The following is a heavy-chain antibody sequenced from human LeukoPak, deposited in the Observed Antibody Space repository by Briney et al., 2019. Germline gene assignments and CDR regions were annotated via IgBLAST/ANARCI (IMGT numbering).Heavy chain of an antibody. Sequence: PGGSLRLSCAASGFSFDNYAMSWVRQAPGKGLEGISAITYSGDDSYHADSVKGRFTISRDNSKNTLNLQMNSLRVEDSAVYYCAKGSRGSRPYYFDFWGQGTLVTVSS. CDR2: ITYSGDDS. V-gene: IGHV3-23*01. J-gene: IGHJ4*02. D-gene: IGHD3-10*01. CDR3: AKGSRGSRPYYFDF. CDR1: GFSFDNYA.